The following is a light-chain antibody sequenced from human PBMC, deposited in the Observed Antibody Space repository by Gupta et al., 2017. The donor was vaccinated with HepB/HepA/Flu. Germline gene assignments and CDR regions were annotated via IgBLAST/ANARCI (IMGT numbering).Light chain of an antibody. CDR1: QRVSLS. Sequence: EIVLTQFPATLSLSPGERGTLSCRASQRVSLSLAWYQQKTGQAPRLLVYDAFTRAAGVPARFSGSGSWTDFTLTISILEPEDFAVDYCQQRSNWRLVTFGQGTRLDIK. CDR2: DAF. V-gene: IGKV3-11*01. CDR3: QQRSNWRLVT. J-gene: IGKJ5*01.